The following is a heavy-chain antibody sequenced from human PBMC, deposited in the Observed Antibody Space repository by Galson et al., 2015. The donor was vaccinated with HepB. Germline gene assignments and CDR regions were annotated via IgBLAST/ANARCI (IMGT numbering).Heavy chain of an antibody. J-gene: IGHJ3*02. D-gene: IGHD3-16*01. CDR2: IIGSGYKT. CDR1: GFTFSSYV. CDR3: VKEWDARGYYGRGILGGAFDI. V-gene: IGHV3-23*01. Sequence: SLRLSCAVSGFTFSSYVMSWVRQAPGKGLEWVSGIIGSGYKTYYADTVKGRVTISRDDSKKTLYLQMNSLTVEDTAAYYCVKEWDARGYYGRGILGGAFDIWGQGTTVTVSS.